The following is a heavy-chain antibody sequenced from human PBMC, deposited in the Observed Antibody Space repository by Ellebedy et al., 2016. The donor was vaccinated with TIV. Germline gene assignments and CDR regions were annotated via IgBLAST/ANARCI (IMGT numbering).Heavy chain of an antibody. CDR2: VSGTGGST. D-gene: IGHD1-1*01. J-gene: IGHJ4*02. V-gene: IGHV3-23*01. CDR3: AKDRTTYIPTTGTYDY. CDR1: GFTFSNNP. Sequence: GGSLRLSXVVSGFTFSNNPTSWVRQAPGKGLQWVSAVSGTGGSTYYADSVKGRFSISRDNSKNTLYLQMNSLRAEDTAVYYCAKDRTTYIPTTGTYDYWGQGTLVAVSS.